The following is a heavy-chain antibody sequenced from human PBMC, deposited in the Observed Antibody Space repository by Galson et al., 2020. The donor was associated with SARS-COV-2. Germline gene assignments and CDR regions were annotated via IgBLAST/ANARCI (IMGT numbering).Heavy chain of an antibody. D-gene: IGHD3-10*01. V-gene: IGHV1-2*02. CDR3: ARDHVSTMIRDELDV. CDR1: GYTFSDYF. Sequence: ASVKVSCKASGYTFSDYFIHWVRQAPGQGLEWMGWINPNSGVAKFAQKFQGRVTMTRDRSISTAYVELSGLTSDDTAVYYCARDHVSTMIRDELDVWGQGTLVTVSS. CDR2: INPNSGVA. J-gene: IGHJ4*02.